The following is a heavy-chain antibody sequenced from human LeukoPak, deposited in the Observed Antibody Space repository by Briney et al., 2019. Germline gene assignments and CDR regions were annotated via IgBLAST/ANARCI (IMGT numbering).Heavy chain of an antibody. V-gene: IGHV1-24*01. Sequence: GASVKVSCKVSGYTLTELSMHWVRQAPGKGLEWMGGFDPEDGETIYAQKFQGRVTMTEDTSTDTAYMELSSLRSEDTAVYYCARDIRAVDIVATTYYDSSKWVAFDIWGQGTMVTVSS. CDR1: GYTLTELS. CDR3: ARDIRAVDIVATTYYDSSKWVAFDI. J-gene: IGHJ3*02. CDR2: FDPEDGET. D-gene: IGHD5-12*01.